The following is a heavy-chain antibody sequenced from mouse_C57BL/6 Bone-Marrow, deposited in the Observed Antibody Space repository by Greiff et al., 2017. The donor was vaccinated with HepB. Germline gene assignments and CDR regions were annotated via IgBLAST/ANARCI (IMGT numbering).Heavy chain of an antibody. D-gene: IGHD3-1*01. CDR2: IYPGDGDT. V-gene: IGHV1-80*01. CDR1: GYAFSSYW. J-gene: IGHJ2*01. CDR3: AKGEVGYLYYFDY. Sequence: QVQLKQSGAELVKPGASVKISCKASGYAFSSYWMNWVKQRPGKGLEWIGQIYPGDGDTNYNGKFKGKATLTADKSSSTAYMQLSSLTSEDSAVYFCAKGEVGYLYYFDYGGQGTTLTVSS.